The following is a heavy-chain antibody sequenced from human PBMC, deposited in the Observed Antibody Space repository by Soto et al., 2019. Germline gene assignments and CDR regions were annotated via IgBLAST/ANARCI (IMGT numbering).Heavy chain of an antibody. CDR2: IDPSDSYT. Sequence: GESLKISCKGSGYSFTSYWISWVRQMPGKGLEWMGRIDPSDSYTNYSPSFQGHVTISAGKSISTAYLQWSSLKASDTAMYYCARLAAAAGTFGYYYYGMDVWGPGTTVTVSS. CDR1: GYSFTSYW. J-gene: IGHJ6*02. V-gene: IGHV5-10-1*01. D-gene: IGHD6-13*01. CDR3: ARLAAAAGTFGYYYYGMDV.